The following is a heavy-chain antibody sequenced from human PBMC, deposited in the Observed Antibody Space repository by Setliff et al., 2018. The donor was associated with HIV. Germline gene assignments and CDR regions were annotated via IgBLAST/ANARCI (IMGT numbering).Heavy chain of an antibody. V-gene: IGHV3-7*03. CDR3: AREAYRLPWIDN. Sequence: GGSMRLSCAASGFTFSSHWMSWVRQAPGKGLEWVANIKQDESEEWYADSVKGRFTISRDNTKNSLYLQINSLSAEDTAVYYCAREAYRLPWIDNWGQGTLVTVSS. J-gene: IGHJ4*02. CDR1: GFTFSSHW. CDR2: IKQDESEE. D-gene: IGHD1-1*01.